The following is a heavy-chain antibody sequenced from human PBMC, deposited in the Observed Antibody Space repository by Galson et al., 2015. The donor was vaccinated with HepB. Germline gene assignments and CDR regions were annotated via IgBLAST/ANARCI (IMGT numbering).Heavy chain of an antibody. CDR2: ISWNSGSI. D-gene: IGHD6-13*01. V-gene: IGHV3-9*01. CDR1: GFTFDDYA. Sequence: SLRLSCAASGFTFDDYAMHWVRQAPGKGLEWVSGISWNSGSIGYADSVKGRFTISRDNAKNSLYLQMNSLRAEDTALYYCAKSDSSSWFLPKSVRYWYFDLWGRGTLVTVSS. J-gene: IGHJ2*01. CDR3: AKSDSSSWFLPKSVRYWYFDL.